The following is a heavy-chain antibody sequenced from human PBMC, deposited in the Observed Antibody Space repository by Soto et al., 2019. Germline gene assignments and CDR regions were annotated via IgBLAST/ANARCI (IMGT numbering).Heavy chain of an antibody. Sequence: GGSLRLSCAASGFTFSTYWMNWVRQSPGKGLEWVANIKQDGSEKYYVDSVKGRFAISRDNAKDSLFLQMNNLRAEDTAVYYCVRDWSTFWGMDVWGQGTTVTVSS. V-gene: IGHV3-7*01. CDR1: GFTFSTYW. J-gene: IGHJ6*02. CDR3: VRDWSTFWGMDV. CDR2: IKQDGSEK.